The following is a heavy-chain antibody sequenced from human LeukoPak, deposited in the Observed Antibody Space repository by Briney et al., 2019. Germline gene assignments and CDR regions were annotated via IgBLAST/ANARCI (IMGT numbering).Heavy chain of an antibody. Sequence: GGSLRLSCAASGFTFSSYGMHWVRQAPGKGLEWVAVIWYDGSNKYYADSVKGRFTISRDNSKNTLYLQMNSLRAEDTAVYYCASDHSRGWYSDYFDYWGQGTLVTVSS. D-gene: IGHD6-19*01. V-gene: IGHV3-33*01. CDR1: GFTFSSYG. CDR2: IWYDGSNK. CDR3: ASDHSRGWYSDYFDY. J-gene: IGHJ4*02.